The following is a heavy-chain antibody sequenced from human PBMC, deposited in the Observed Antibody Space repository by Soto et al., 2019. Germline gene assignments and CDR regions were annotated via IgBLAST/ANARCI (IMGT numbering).Heavy chain of an antibody. CDR1: GFTFSSYA. V-gene: IGHV3-23*01. CDR3: ARSGYTSSWTGYYFDY. Sequence: GSLRLSCAASGFTFSSYAMSWVRQAPGKGLEWVSAISGSGGSTYYADSVKGRFTISRDNSKNTLYLQMNSLRAEDTAVYYCARSGYTSSWTGYYFDYWGQGTLVTVSS. CDR2: ISGSGGST. J-gene: IGHJ4*02. D-gene: IGHD6-13*01.